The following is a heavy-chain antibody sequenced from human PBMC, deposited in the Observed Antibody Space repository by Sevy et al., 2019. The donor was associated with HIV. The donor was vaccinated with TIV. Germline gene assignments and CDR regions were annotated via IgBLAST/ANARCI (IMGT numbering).Heavy chain of an antibody. Sequence: GESLKISCAASGFTFSSYGMHWVRQAPGKGLEWVAVISYDGSNKYYADSVKGRFTISRDNSKNTLYLQMNSRRAEDTAVYYCAKDRARLRTGQTRGYYYYGMDVWGQGTTVTVSS. V-gene: IGHV3-30*18. J-gene: IGHJ6*02. CDR2: ISYDGSNK. CDR3: AKDRARLRTGQTRGYYYYGMDV. D-gene: IGHD1-1*01. CDR1: GFTFSSYG.